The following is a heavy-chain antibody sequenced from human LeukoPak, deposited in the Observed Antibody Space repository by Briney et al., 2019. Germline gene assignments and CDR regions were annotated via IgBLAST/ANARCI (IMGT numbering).Heavy chain of an antibody. CDR3: AKGFGDFDY. CDR2: ISSNGGST. V-gene: IGHV3-64*01. J-gene: IGHJ4*02. D-gene: IGHD3-10*01. Sequence: GGSLRLSCAASGFTFSSYAMHWVRQAPGKGLEYVSAISSNGGSTYYANSVKGRFTISRDNSKNTLYLQMGSLRAEDTAVYYCAKGFGDFDYWGQGTLVTVSS. CDR1: GFTFSSYA.